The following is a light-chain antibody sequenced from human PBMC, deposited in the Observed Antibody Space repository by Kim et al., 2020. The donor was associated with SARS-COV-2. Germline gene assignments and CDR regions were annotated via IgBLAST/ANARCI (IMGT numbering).Light chain of an antibody. J-gene: IGLJ2*01. CDR3: QSYDSSLSAL. V-gene: IGLV1-40*01. CDR1: SSNIGAVYD. CDR2: GNS. Sequence: QSVLTQPPSVSGAPGQRVTISCTGSSSNIGAVYDVHWYQQLPGTAPKLLIYGNSNRPSGVPDRFSGSKSGTSASLAITGLQAEDEADYYCQSYDSSLSALFGGGTQL.